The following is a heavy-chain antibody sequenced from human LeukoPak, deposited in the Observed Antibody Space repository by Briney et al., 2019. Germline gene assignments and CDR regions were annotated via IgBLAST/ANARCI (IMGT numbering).Heavy chain of an antibody. D-gene: IGHD1-1*01. J-gene: IGHJ4*02. CDR3: ARRNWNSHDY. V-gene: IGHV3-72*01. CDR2: TRNKANSYTT. Sequence: GGSLRLSCAASGFTFSDHYMDWVRQAPGKGLEWVGRTRNKANSYTTEYAASVKGRFTISRDDSKSSVYLQMNSLKTEGTAVYYCARRNWNSHDYWGQGTLVTVSS. CDR1: GFTFSDHY.